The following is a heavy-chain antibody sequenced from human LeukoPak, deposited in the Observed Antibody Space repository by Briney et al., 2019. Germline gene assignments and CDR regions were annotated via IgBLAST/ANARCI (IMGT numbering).Heavy chain of an antibody. Sequence: ASVKVSCKASGFTFTSSAVQWVRQARGQRLEWIGWIVVGSGNTNYAQKFQERVTITRDTSASTAYMELSSLRSEDTAVYYCARVSPWSGWFDPWGQGTLVTVSS. CDR2: IVVGSGNT. CDR3: ARVSPWSGWFDP. J-gene: IGHJ5*02. CDR1: GFTFTSSA. D-gene: IGHD6-6*01. V-gene: IGHV1-58*01.